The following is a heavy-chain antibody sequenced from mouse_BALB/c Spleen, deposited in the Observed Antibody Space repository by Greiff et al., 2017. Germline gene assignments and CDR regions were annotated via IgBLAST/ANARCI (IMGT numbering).Heavy chain of an antibody. J-gene: IGHJ2*01. V-gene: IGHV5-17*02. CDR1: GFTFSSFG. Sequence: EVLLVESGGGLVQPGGSRKLSCAASGFTFSSFGMHWVRQAPEKGLEWVAYISSCSSTIYYADTVKGRFTISRDNPKNTLFLQMTSLRSEDTAMYYCARRTNDYAFDYWGQGTTLTVSS. CDR2: ISSCSSTI. CDR3: ARRTNDYAFDY. D-gene: IGHD2-4*01.